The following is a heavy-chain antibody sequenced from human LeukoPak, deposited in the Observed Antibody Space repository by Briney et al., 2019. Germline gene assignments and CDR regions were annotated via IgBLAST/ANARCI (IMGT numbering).Heavy chain of an antibody. CDR2: IFYTESA. J-gene: IGHJ3*02. CDR3: ARRGGSPLGAFDI. V-gene: IGHV4-59*01. CDR1: GASITNYY. D-gene: IGHD1-26*01. Sequence: PSETLSLTCTISGASITNYYWAWIRQPPGRGLECIGYIFYTESANYNPSLKSRVTISVDTSKNHFSLKLTSVTAADTAVYYCARRGGSPLGAFDIWGQGTMVTVSS.